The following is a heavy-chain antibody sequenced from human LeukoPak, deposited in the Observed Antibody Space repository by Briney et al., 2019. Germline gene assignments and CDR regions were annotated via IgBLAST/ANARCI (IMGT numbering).Heavy chain of an antibody. CDR1: GFSFSSSG. J-gene: IGHJ4*02. Sequence: GGSLRLSCAASGFSFSSSGINWVRQAPGKGLEWVSFIGSTGTDRYYADSVKGRFTISRDNAKNSLYLQMNSLRAEDTTVYYCATETIGRHYDYGGQGTLLTV. CDR3: ATETIGRHYDY. CDR2: IGSTGTDR. D-gene: IGHD1-14*01. V-gene: IGHV3-21*01.